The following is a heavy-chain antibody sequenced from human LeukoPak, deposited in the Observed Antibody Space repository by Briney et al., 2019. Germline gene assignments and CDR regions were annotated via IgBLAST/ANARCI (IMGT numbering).Heavy chain of an antibody. J-gene: IGHJ5*02. Sequence: GRSLRLSCAASGFTFSSYGMHWVRQAPGKGLEWLAVISYDGSNKYYADSVKGRFTISRDNSKNTLYLQMNSLRAEDTAVYYCAKGEVWGSYRYTSFPFDPWGQGTLVTVSS. CDR3: AKGEVWGSYRYTSFPFDP. CDR1: GFTFSSYG. D-gene: IGHD3-16*02. CDR2: ISYDGSNK. V-gene: IGHV3-30*18.